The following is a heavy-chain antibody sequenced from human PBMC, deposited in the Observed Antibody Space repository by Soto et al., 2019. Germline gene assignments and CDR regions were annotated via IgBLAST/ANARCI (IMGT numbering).Heavy chain of an antibody. D-gene: IGHD6-13*01. CDR2: IIPMLDIT. CDR1: GGTFSTYT. V-gene: IGHV1-69*02. Sequence: QVQLVQSGAEVKKPGSSVKVSCKASGGTFSTYTVIWVRQAPGQGLEWMGRIIPMLDITNTAQSFQGRVTITADKSTSTAYLELSTLRYDDTAIYFCTLGSWSAETFDIWGRGTMVTVSS. CDR3: TLGSWSAETFDI. J-gene: IGHJ3*02.